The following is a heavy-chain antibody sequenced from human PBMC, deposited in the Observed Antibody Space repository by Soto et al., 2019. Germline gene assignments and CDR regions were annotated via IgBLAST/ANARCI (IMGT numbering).Heavy chain of an antibody. CDR1: GGSISSSNW. D-gene: IGHD2-2*01. CDR3: ATTRGYCSSTSCQYYYGMDV. V-gene: IGHV4-4*02. Sequence: SETLSLTCAVSGGSISSSNWWRWVRQPPGKGLEWIGEIYYSGSTNYNPSLKSRVTISVDTSKNQFSLKLSSVTAADTAVYYCATTRGYCSSTSCQYYYGMDVWGQGTTVTVSS. J-gene: IGHJ6*02. CDR2: IYYSGST.